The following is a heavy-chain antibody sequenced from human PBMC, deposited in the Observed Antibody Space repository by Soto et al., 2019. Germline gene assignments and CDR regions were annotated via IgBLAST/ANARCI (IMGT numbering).Heavy chain of an antibody. D-gene: IGHD3-22*01. J-gene: IGHJ3*02. V-gene: IGHV4-31*03. Sequence: SETLSLTCNLSRGSINSSGYYWSWIRQHPVKGLEWIVWIYYSGSTYYNPSLKSRVTISVDTSKNQFSLKLSSVTAADTAVYYCVGTYYYDSSGYYGDAFDIWGQGTMVTVSS. CDR3: VGTYYYDSSGYYGDAFDI. CDR1: RGSINSSGYY. CDR2: IYYSGST.